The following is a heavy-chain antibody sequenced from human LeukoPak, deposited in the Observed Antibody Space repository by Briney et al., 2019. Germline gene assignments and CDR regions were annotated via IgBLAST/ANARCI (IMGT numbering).Heavy chain of an antibody. CDR3: ARGRGGPPFDF. CDR1: GFIFSDSG. J-gene: IGHJ4*01. Sequence: GGSLRLSCAASGFIFSDSGMHWVRQAPGQGLEYISAISADGGTTFHAESVKGRFTISRDSSKNTLYLQMGSLRIDDSALYYCARGRGGPPFDFWGHGTLITVSS. D-gene: IGHD3-10*01. CDR2: ISADGGTT. V-gene: IGHV3-64*02.